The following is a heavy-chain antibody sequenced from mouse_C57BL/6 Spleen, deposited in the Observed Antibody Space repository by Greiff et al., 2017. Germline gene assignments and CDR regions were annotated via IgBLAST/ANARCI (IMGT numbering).Heavy chain of an antibody. J-gene: IGHJ2*01. CDR1: GYTFTSYW. D-gene: IGHD1-1*01. V-gene: IGHV1-64*01. CDR3: ACLYYYGSSTGY. CDR2: IHPNSGST. Sequence: VQLQQPGAELVKPGASVKLSCKASGYTFTSYWMHWVKQRPGQGLEWIGMIHPNSGSTNYNEKFKSKATLTVDKSSSTAYMQLSSRTSEDSAVYYCACLYYYGSSTGYWGQGTTLTVSS.